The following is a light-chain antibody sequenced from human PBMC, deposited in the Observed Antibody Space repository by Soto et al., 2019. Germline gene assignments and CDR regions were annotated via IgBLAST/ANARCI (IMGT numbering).Light chain of an antibody. J-gene: IGLJ1*01. CDR2: DVS. Sequence: QSALTQPASVSGSPGQSTTISCTGTSSDIGGYNYVSWYQQLPGEAPKLIIYDVSDRPSGVSTRFSGSKSGNTASLTISGLQAEDEGDYYSSSFTSRHTYVFGTGTKVTVL. CDR3: SSFTSRHTYV. V-gene: IGLV2-14*01. CDR1: SSDIGGYNY.